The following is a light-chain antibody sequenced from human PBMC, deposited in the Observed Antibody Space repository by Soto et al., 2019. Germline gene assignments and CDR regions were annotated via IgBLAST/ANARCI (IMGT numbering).Light chain of an antibody. Sequence: QSALTQPPSVSGSPGQSVTISCTGTSSDVGSYNRVSWYQQPPGTAPNLMIYEVSNRPSGVPDRFSGSKSGNTASLAITGLQAEDEADYYCSSYTSSSTVVFAGGTKLTVL. CDR2: EVS. V-gene: IGLV2-18*02. CDR1: SSDVGSYNR. CDR3: SSYTSSSTVV. J-gene: IGLJ3*02.